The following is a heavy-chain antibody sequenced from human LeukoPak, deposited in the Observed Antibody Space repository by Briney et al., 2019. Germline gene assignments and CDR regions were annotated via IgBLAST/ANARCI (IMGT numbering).Heavy chain of an antibody. Sequence: SETLSLTCTVSGGSISSSSYYWGWIRQPPGKGLEWIGSIYYSGSTYYNPSLKSRVTISVDTSKNQFSLKLSSVTAADTAVYYCALNKGSFLYYFDYWGQGTLVTVSS. CDR2: IYYSGST. CDR3: ALNKGSFLYYFDY. CDR1: GGSISSSSYY. D-gene: IGHD1-26*01. V-gene: IGHV4-39*01. J-gene: IGHJ4*02.